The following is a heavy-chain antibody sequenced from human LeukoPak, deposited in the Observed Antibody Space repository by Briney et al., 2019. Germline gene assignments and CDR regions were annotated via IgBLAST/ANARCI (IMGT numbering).Heavy chain of an antibody. D-gene: IGHD3-10*01. V-gene: IGHV3-9*01. Sequence: GGSLRLSCAASGFTFDDYAMHWVRQAPGKGLEWVSGISWNSGSIGYADSVKGRFTISRDNAKNSLYLQMNSLRAEDTAVYYCARLTMVRGVAFDYWGQGTLVTVSS. CDR1: GFTFDDYA. CDR3: ARLTMVRGVAFDY. J-gene: IGHJ4*02. CDR2: ISWNSGSI.